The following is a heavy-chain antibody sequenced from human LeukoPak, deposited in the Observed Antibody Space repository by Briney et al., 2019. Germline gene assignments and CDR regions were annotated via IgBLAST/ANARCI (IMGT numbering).Heavy chain of an antibody. V-gene: IGHV3-64*01. Sequence: GGSLRLSCAASGFTFSSYAMHWVRQAPGKGLEYVSAISSSGGSTYYANSVKGRFTISRDNSKNTLYLQMNSLRAEDTAVYYCAKVTYGSGTYGAFDYWGQGTLVTVSS. CDR2: ISSSGGST. J-gene: IGHJ4*02. CDR3: AKVTYGSGTYGAFDY. CDR1: GFTFSSYA. D-gene: IGHD3-10*01.